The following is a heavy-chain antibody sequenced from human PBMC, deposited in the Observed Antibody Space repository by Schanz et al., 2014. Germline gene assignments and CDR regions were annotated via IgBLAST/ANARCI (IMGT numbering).Heavy chain of an antibody. CDR2: IKSDGSST. CDR1: GFTFSSYW. Sequence: EVQLVQSGGGLVQPGGSLRLSCAASGFTFSSYWMHWVRQVPGKGLVWVSRIKSDGSSTSYADSVRGRFTISRDNSKTTVYLQMNSLRAEDTAVYYCAKDAENTAMITDYFDYWGQGTLVTVSS. D-gene: IGHD5-18*01. V-gene: IGHV3-74*01. J-gene: IGHJ4*02. CDR3: AKDAENTAMITDYFDY.